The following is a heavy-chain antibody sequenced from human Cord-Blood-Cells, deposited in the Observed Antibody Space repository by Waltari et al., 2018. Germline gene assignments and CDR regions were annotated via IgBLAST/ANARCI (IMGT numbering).Heavy chain of an antibody. J-gene: IGHJ6*03. CDR3: AREAGPWGYYYYYYMDV. CDR1: GGSISSYY. CDR2: IYTSGST. D-gene: IGHD7-27*01. V-gene: IGHV4-4*07. Sequence: QVQLQESGPGLVKPSETLSLTCTVSGGSISSYYWSWIWQPAGKGLEWIGRIYTSGSTNYNPSLKSRVTMSVDTSKNQFSLKLSSVTAADTAVYYCAREAGPWGYYYYYYMDVWGKGTTVTVSS.